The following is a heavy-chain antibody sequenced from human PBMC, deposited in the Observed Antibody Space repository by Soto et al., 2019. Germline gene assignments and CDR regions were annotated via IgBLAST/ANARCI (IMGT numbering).Heavy chain of an antibody. CDR1: GGSVRSGYYY. J-gene: IGHJ6*02. CDR3: ARVVQKDGGLLSNYYYGMDV. Sequence: SETLSLTCTVSGGSVRSGYYYWMWIRQPPGKGLEWIGYIDYSGSTNYNPSLKSRVTISVDTSRNQFSLKLSSVTAADTAVYYCARVVQKDGGLLSNYYYGMDVWGQGTTVTVSS. D-gene: IGHD3-10*01. CDR2: IDYSGST. V-gene: IGHV4-61*01.